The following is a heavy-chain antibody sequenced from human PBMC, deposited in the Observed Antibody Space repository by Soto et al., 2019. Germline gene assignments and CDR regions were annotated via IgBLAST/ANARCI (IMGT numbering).Heavy chain of an antibody. CDR2: IYYSGST. D-gene: IGHD3-22*01. CDR3: ATSYYDRNPNVDY. Sequence: SETLSLTCTVSGGSISSGGYYWSWIRQHPGKGLEWIGYIYYSGSTYYNPSLKSRVTISVDTSKNQFSLKLSSVTAADTAVYYCATSYYDRNPNVDYWGQGTLVTVSS. J-gene: IGHJ4*02. V-gene: IGHV4-31*03. CDR1: GGSISSGGYY.